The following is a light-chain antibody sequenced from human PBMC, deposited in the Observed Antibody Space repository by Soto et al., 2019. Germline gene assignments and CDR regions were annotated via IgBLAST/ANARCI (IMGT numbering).Light chain of an antibody. CDR2: GAS. J-gene: IGKJ1*01. CDR1: QSVSSNR. Sequence: EIVLTQSPGTLSLSPGERATLSRRASQSVSSNRLAWYQQKPGQAPRLLIYGASSRATGIPDRFSGSGSGTDFTLTISRLEPEDFASYYCQQYHSTPRTFGQGTKVEI. V-gene: IGKV3-20*01. CDR3: QQYHSTPRT.